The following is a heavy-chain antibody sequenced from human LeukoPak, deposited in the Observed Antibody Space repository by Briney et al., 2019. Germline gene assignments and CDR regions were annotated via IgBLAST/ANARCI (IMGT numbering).Heavy chain of an antibody. Sequence: GGSLRLSCVASGSTFRSAWMNWVRQAPGRGLEWVGRIKSKTDGGTTDYAAPVKGRFTISRDDSKTTLYLQMNSLQTEDTAVYYCTTDQVVRGVTNDYWGQGTLVTVSS. D-gene: IGHD3-10*01. CDR1: GSTFRSAW. J-gene: IGHJ4*02. V-gene: IGHV3-15*01. CDR2: IKSKTDGGTT. CDR3: TTDQVVRGVTNDY.